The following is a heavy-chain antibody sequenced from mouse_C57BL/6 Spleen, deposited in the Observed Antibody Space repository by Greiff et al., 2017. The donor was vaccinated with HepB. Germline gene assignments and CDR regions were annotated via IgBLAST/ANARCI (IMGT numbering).Heavy chain of an antibody. V-gene: IGHV1-22*01. Sequence: EVQLQQSGPELVKPGASVKMSCTASGYTFTDYNMHWVKQSPGKSLEWIGYINPNNGGTSYNQKFKGKATLTVNKSSSTAYMELRSLTSEDSAVYYCATPSYYGSSGGYFDYWGQGTTLTVSS. CDR1: GYTFTDYN. D-gene: IGHD1-1*01. CDR3: ATPSYYGSSGGYFDY. J-gene: IGHJ2*01. CDR2: INPNNGGT.